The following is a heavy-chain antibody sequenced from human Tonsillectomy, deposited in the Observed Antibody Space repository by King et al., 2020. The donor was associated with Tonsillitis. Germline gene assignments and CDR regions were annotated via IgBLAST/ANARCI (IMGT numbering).Heavy chain of an antibody. J-gene: IGHJ3*02. Sequence: VQLQESGPGLVKPSETLSLTCTVSGGSISSYYWSWIRQPPGKGREWMGYIYYSGSTNYNHSLKSRVTISVDTSKNQFSLKLSFVTAADTAVYYCARTDERSAFDIWGQGTMVTVSS. V-gene: IGHV4-59*08. CDR3: ARTDERSAFDI. CDR1: GGSISSYY. D-gene: IGHD1-1*01. CDR2: IYYSGST.